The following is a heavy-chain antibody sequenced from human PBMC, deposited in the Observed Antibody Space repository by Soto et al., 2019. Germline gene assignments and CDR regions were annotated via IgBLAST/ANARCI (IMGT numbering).Heavy chain of an antibody. D-gene: IGHD2-8*01. CDR2: ISWRSTSM. V-gene: IGHV3-21*01. Sequence: EVQLVESGGGLVKPGGSLRLSCEASGFTFRNYSMNWVRQAPGKGLEWVSFISWRSTSMYYRDSVKGRFTISRDNAKASLYLQMNSLRAEDTAVYYCARSDVDRGVWVDYYGMDVWGQGTTVTVSS. CDR1: GFTFRNYS. J-gene: IGHJ6*02. CDR3: ARSDVDRGVWVDYYGMDV.